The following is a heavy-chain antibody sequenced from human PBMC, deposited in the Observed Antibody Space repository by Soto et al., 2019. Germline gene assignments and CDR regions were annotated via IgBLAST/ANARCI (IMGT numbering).Heavy chain of an antibody. V-gene: IGHV4-39*01. CDR2: VYYTGST. CDR1: GGSTSSSTYY. J-gene: IGHJ4*02. D-gene: IGHD3-22*01. CDR3: ARQRRYYYDSSGYPDY. Sequence: LSPTSSVSGGSTSSSTYYLGWIRQPPGKGLEWIGSVYYTGSTFYNPSLKSRVTISVDTSKNQFSLRLSSVTAADTAVYYCARQRRYYYDSSGYPDYWGQGTLVTVSS.